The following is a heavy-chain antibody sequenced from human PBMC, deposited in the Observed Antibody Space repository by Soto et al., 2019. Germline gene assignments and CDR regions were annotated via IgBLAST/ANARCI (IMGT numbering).Heavy chain of an antibody. Sequence: AQLVESGGGVVQPGRFLRLSCAASGFTFSDYAMHWVRQAPGKGLEWVAVVSHDGRNTHYADSVKGRFTISRASSKNTVSLEMTSLRAEDTAVYYCAKGGRQWLVTSDFNYWGQGALVTVSS. CDR2: VSHDGRNT. CDR3: AKGGRQWLVTSDFNY. V-gene: IGHV3-30*18. J-gene: IGHJ4*02. D-gene: IGHD6-19*01. CDR1: GFTFSDYA.